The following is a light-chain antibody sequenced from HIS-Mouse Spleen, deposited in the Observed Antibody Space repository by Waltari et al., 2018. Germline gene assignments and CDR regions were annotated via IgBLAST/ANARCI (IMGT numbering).Light chain of an antibody. CDR3: YSTDSSGNHRV. J-gene: IGLJ2*01. Sequence: SYELTQPPSVSVSPGETARTTCSGDALPKQYAYWYHQKSGQAHVLVIYEDSKRPSGIPERFSGSSSGTMATLTISGAQVEDEADYYCYSTDSSGNHRVFGGGTKLTVL. CDR1: ALPKQY. V-gene: IGLV3-10*01. CDR2: EDS.